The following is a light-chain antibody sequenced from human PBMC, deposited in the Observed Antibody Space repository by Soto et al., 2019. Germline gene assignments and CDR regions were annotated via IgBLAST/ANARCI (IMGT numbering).Light chain of an antibody. CDR1: ISDVGSYNL. J-gene: IGLJ1*01. CDR2: EVS. CDR3: CSYAGSSYV. Sequence: QSALTQPASVSGSPGQSITISFTGTISDVGSYNLVSWYQHHPGKAPKLMIYEVSKRPSGVYNRFSGSKSGNTASLTISGLQAEDEADYYCCSYAGSSYVFGTGTKLTVL. V-gene: IGLV2-23*02.